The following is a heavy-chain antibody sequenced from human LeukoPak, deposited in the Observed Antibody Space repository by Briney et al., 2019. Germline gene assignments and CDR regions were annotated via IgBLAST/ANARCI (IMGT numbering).Heavy chain of an antibody. CDR1: GGSISSYY. CDR3: AREGGAISFIDY. CDR2: IYNSGST. Sequence: PSETLSLTYTVSGGSISSYYWSWVRQPPGKGLEWIGYIYNSGSTNYTPSLKSRVIISIDTSKNQFSLKLSSVTAADTAVYYCAREGGAISFIDYWGQGTLVTVSS. V-gene: IGHV4-59*01. D-gene: IGHD3-16*02. J-gene: IGHJ4*02.